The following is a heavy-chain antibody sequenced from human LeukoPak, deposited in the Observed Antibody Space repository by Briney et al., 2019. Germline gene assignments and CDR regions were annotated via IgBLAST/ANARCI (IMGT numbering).Heavy chain of an antibody. V-gene: IGHV3-21*01. CDR1: GFTFSTSS. J-gene: IGHJ3*02. CDR2: ISRSGDYT. Sequence: GGSLRLSCAASGFTFSTSSMTWVRQAPGKGLEWVSSISRSGDYTYYADSVKGRFTMSRDNAKNSLYLQMNSLRAEDTAVYYCTRRYCTDGVCPFDIWGQGTMVTVSS. CDR3: TRRYCTDGVCPFDI. D-gene: IGHD2-8*01.